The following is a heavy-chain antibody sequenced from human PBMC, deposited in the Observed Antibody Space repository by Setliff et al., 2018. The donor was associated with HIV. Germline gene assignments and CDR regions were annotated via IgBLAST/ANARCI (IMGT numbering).Heavy chain of an antibody. CDR3: ARDVSWRVRTYIDY. Sequence: PGGSLRLSCEASGFTFSTYSMNWVRQAPGKGLEWVSSISSSRRSKYYADSVKGRFNISRDNAKNSLYLQMNSLTAEDTAVYYCARDVSWRVRTYIDYWGQGALVTVSS. J-gene: IGHJ4*02. CDR1: GFTFSTYS. D-gene: IGHD3-3*01. V-gene: IGHV3-21*01. CDR2: ISSSRRSK.